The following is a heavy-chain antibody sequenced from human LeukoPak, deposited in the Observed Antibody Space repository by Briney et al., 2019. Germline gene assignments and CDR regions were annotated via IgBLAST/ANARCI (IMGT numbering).Heavy chain of an antibody. CDR1: GGTFSSYA. D-gene: IGHD2-2*01. V-gene: IGHV1-69*13. CDR3: ARGRAGQLLFDY. J-gene: IGHJ4*02. CDR2: IIPIFGTA. Sequence: SVKVSCKXSGGTFSSYAISWVQQAPGQGLEWMGGIIPIFGTANYAQKFQGRVTITADESTSTAYMELSSLRSEDTAVYYCARGRAGQLLFDYWGQGTLVTVSS.